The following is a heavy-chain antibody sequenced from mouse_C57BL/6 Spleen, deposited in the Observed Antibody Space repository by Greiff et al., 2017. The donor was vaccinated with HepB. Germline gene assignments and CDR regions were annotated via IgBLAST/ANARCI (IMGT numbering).Heavy chain of an antibody. CDR3: TTGYYYGPFAY. CDR1: GFNIKDDY. V-gene: IGHV14-4*01. D-gene: IGHD1-1*01. Sequence: EVKLQESGAELVRPGASVKLSCTASGFNIKDDYMHWVKQRPEQGLEWIGWIDPENGDTEYASKFQGKATITADTSSNTAYLQLSSLTSEDTAVYYCTTGYYYGPFAYWGQGTLVTVSA. J-gene: IGHJ3*01. CDR2: IDPENGDT.